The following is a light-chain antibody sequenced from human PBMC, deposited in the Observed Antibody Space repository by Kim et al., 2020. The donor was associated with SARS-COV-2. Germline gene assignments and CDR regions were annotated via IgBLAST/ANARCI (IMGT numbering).Light chain of an antibody. J-gene: IGLJ2*01. V-gene: IGLV2-14*03. CDR2: DVS. CDR3: SSLTSGATSVL. CDR1: RSDVGAYNR. Sequence: QSITISCTGTRSDVGAYNRVSWYQQHPGKAPKLMIFDVSNRPSGFSNRFSGSKSDNTASLTISGLQAEDEADYFCSSLTSGATSVLFGGGTQLTVL.